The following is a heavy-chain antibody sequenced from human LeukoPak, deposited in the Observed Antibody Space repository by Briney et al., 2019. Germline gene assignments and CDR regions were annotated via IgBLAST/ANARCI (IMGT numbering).Heavy chain of an antibody. CDR2: IYYSGST. V-gene: IGHV4-31*03. CDR1: GGSISSGGYY. CDR3: ARGFYSSNWYFDL. J-gene: IGHJ2*01. Sequence: PSETLSLTCTVSGGSISSGGYYWSWIRQHPGKGLEWIGYIYYSGSTYYNPSLKSRVTISVDTSKNQFSLKLSSVTAADTAMYYCARGFYSSNWYFDLWGRGTLVTVSS. D-gene: IGHD4-11*01.